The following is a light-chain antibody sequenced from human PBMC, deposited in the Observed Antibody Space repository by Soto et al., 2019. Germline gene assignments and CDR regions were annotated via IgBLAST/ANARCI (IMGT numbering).Light chain of an antibody. Sequence: EIVLTQSPGTLSLSPGGRSTLSCKASQSVSSSHLAWYQHKPGQAPRLLIYAASSRATGSPDRFSGGGSGTDFTLTISRLEPEDFAVYYCTQYGYSPITFGQGTRLEIK. V-gene: IGKV3-20*01. CDR1: QSVSSSH. CDR2: AAS. CDR3: TQYGYSPIT. J-gene: IGKJ5*01.